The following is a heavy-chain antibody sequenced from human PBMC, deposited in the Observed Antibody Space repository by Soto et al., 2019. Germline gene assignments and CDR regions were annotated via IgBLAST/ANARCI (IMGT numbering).Heavy chain of an antibody. CDR3: ARSISGYVT. D-gene: IGHD5-12*01. CDR1: GIKYSTYA. J-gene: IGHJ4*02. V-gene: IGHV1-3*01. Sequence: QVQLVQSGAEMKKPGASVKLSCKTSGIKYSTYAIHWVRQAPGQGLEWMGWINAGNGDTRYSQNFQGRVTLTRDTSASTVYMDLDSLKSLDTGVYYCARSISGYVTWGQGTLVTVSS. CDR2: INAGNGDT.